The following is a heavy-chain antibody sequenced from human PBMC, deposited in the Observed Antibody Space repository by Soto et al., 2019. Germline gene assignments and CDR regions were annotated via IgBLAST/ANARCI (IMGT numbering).Heavy chain of an antibody. CDR2: ISYDGSNK. V-gene: IGHV3-30*18. D-gene: IGHD5-12*01. CDR3: AKEGDMATTYFDS. CDR1: GFTFSSYG. Sequence: PGGSLRLSCAAYGFTFSSYGMHWVRQAPGKGLEWVAVISYDGSNKYYADSVKGRFTISRDNSKNTLYLQMNSLRAEDTAVYYCAKEGDMATTYFDSWGQGTLVTVCS. J-gene: IGHJ4*02.